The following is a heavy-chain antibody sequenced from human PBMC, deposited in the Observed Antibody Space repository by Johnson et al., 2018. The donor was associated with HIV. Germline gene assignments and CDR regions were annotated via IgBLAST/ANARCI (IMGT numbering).Heavy chain of an antibody. D-gene: IGHD1-1*01. J-gene: IGHJ3*02. V-gene: IGHV3-30-3*01. CDR1: GFTFSSYA. CDR2: ISYDGSNK. Sequence: QVQLVESGGGVVRPGGSLRLSCAASGFTFSSYAMHWVRQAPGKGLEWVAVISYDGSNKYYADSVKGRFTISRDNSKNTLYLQMNSLRAEETAVYYWARDRGGTRGAFDIWGQGTMVTVSS. CDR3: ARDRGGTRGAFDI.